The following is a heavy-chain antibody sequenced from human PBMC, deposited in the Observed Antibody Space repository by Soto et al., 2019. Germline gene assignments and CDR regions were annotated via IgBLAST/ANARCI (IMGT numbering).Heavy chain of an antibody. CDR1: GVTFSSFA. Sequence: QLQLVQSGAEVKQPGSSVKLSCQSPGVTFSSFAISWVRQAPGQGLAWMGGITPIFRTPNYAQNFLGRVTITADESRSSVYMELSRLRSEDTAVYYCARSTGSGFRPGTHRLYWFDPWGQGTLVTVSS. CDR2: ITPIFRTP. V-gene: IGHV1-69*01. CDR3: ARSTGSGFRPGTHRLYWFDP. J-gene: IGHJ5*02. D-gene: IGHD5-12*01.